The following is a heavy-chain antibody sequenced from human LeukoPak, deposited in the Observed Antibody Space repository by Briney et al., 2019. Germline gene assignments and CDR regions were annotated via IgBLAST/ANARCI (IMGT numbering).Heavy chain of an antibody. D-gene: IGHD4-17*01. Sequence: PGGSLRLSCADSGYTFDDYAMHWVRQAPGKGLEWVLSISSGGTYKYYADSVKGRFTISRDNAQNSLYLQMNSLRAEDSSVYYCARPTTVTTISADAFDIWGLGTMVTVSS. CDR3: ARPTTVTTISADAFDI. V-gene: IGHV3-21*01. CDR2: ISSGGTYK. J-gene: IGHJ3*02. CDR1: GYTFDDYA.